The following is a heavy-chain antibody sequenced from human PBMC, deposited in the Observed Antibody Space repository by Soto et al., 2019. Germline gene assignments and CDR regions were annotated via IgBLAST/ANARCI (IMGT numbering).Heavy chain of an antibody. D-gene: IGHD6-13*01. CDR2: ISSNSAYI. CDR1: GFTFRSFT. Sequence: GGSLRLSCAASGFTFRSFTMNWVRHAPGKGLEWVSTISSNSAYIYYTDALRGRFTISRDNAKNSLHLQMNSLRAEDTAVYYCTRDASRDSSARGWFDPWGPGTLVTVSS. CDR3: TRDASRDSSARGWFDP. J-gene: IGHJ5*02. V-gene: IGHV3-21*01.